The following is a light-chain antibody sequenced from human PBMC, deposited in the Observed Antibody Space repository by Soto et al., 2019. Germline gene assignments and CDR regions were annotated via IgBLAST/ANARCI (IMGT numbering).Light chain of an antibody. CDR1: QSVSSN. V-gene: IGKV3-15*01. CDR2: GAS. Sequence: EIVMTQSPATLSVSPGDRATLSCRASQSVSSNLAWYQQKPGQAPRLLIYGASTRATGIPARFSGSGSGTEVTLSISSLRSEDLAVYYCQQYNNLPPRGRTFGQGTKVEIK. CDR3: QQYNNLPPRGRT. J-gene: IGKJ1*01.